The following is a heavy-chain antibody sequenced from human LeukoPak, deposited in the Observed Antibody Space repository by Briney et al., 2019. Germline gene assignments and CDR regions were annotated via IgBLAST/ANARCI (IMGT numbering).Heavy chain of an antibody. J-gene: IGHJ4*02. CDR3: ARGEYYFDY. CDR1: GFTFSNAW. Sequence: GGSLRLSCAASGFTFSNAWMNWVRQAPGKGLECISYISSSGRTIYYADSLKGRFTVSRDNAKNSLYLRMNNLRAEDTAVYYCARGEYYFDYWGQGTLVTVSS. CDR2: ISSSGRTI. V-gene: IGHV3-48*04.